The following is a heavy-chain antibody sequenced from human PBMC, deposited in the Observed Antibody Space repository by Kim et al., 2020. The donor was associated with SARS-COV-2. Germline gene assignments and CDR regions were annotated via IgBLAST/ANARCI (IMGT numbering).Heavy chain of an antibody. D-gene: IGHD6-25*01. CDR3: VKLGRSNGGENWFDP. V-gene: IGHV3-64D*09. CDR1: GFTFSSYA. Sequence: GGSLRLSCSASGFTFSSYAMHWVRQAPGKGLEYVSAISSNGGSTYYADSVKGRFTISRDNSKNTLYLQMSSLRAEDTAVYYCVKLGRSNGGENWFDPWGQGTLVTVSS. J-gene: IGHJ5*02. CDR2: ISSNGGST.